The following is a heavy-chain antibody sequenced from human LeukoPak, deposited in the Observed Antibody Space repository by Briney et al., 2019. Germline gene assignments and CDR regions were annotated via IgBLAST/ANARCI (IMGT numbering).Heavy chain of an antibody. CDR1: GLTVSSNY. CDR2: IYSGGST. Sequence: AGGSLRLSCAASGLTVSSNYMSWVRQAPGKGLEWVSVIYSGGSTYYADSVKGRFTISRDNSKNTLYLQMNSLRAEDTAVYYCARDRWGSSGYFGYWGQGTLVTVSS. CDR3: ARDRWGSSGYFGY. D-gene: IGHD3-22*01. V-gene: IGHV3-53*01. J-gene: IGHJ4*02.